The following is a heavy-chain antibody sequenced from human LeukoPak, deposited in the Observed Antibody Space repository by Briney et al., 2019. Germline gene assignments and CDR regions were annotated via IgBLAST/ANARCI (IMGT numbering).Heavy chain of an antibody. CDR3: ARDIEAAGLFFDY. J-gene: IGHJ4*02. Sequence: PGGSLRLSCAASGFTFSSYCMSWVRQAPGKGLEWVANIKYDGSEKDYVDSVKGRFTISRDNAKNSLYLQMNSLRAEDTAVYYCARDIEAAGLFFDYWGQGTLVTVSS. CDR1: GFTFSSYC. CDR2: IKYDGSEK. D-gene: IGHD6-13*01. V-gene: IGHV3-7*01.